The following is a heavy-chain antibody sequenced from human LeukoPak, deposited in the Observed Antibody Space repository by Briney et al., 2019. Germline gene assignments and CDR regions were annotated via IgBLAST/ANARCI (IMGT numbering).Heavy chain of an antibody. CDR1: GGSISSDGFH. CDR3: ARGPSYCDF. J-gene: IGHJ4*02. Sequence: PSETLSLTCTVSGGSISSDGFHWSWVRQHPGKGLEWIGYISYSGSTYYNPSLKSRVSVSLDTSKSQFSLKLTSVTAADTAVYFCARGPSYCDFWGQGTLVTVSS. CDR2: ISYSGST. V-gene: IGHV4-31*03.